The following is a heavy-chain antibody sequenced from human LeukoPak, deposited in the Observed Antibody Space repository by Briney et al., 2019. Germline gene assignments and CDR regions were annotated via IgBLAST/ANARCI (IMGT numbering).Heavy chain of an antibody. CDR2: IKQDGSEK. J-gene: IGHJ6*04. D-gene: IGHD3-10*01. CDR3: ARARYYGSGSPYYYYGMDV. Sequence: GGSLRLSSAASGFTFSSYWMSWVRQAPGKGLEWVANIKQDGSEKYYVDSVKGRFTISRDNAKNSLYLQMNSLRAEHTAVYYCARARYYGSGSPYYYYGMDVRGKGTTVTVSS. CDR1: GFTFSSYW. V-gene: IGHV3-7*03.